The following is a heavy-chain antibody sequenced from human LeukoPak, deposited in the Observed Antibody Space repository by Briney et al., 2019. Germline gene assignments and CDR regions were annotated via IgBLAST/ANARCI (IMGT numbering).Heavy chain of an antibody. Sequence: PGRSLRLSCAASGFTFDDYAMHWVRQAPGKGLEWVSGISWNSGSIGYADSVKGRFTISRDNAKNSLYLQMNSLRAEDMALYYCAKDRAPSGYGYGFQTNSFDYWGQGTLVTVSS. D-gene: IGHD5-18*01. CDR1: GFTFDDYA. CDR3: AKDRAPSGYGYGFQTNSFDY. CDR2: ISWNSGSI. J-gene: IGHJ4*02. V-gene: IGHV3-9*03.